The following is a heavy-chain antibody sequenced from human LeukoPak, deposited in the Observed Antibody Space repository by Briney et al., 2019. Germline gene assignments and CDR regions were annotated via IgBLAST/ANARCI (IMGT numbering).Heavy chain of an antibody. Sequence: GGSLRLSCAASGFTFSSYSMNWVRQAPGKGLEWVSSISSGSNFIYYADSVRGRFTISRDNSKNSLYPQMNSLRAEDTAVYYCARFHCSSSSCSASRYYYYYMDVWGKGTTVTVSS. V-gene: IGHV3-21*01. CDR2: ISSGSNFI. CDR3: ARFHCSSSSCSASRYYYYYMDV. CDR1: GFTFSSYS. D-gene: IGHD2-2*01. J-gene: IGHJ6*03.